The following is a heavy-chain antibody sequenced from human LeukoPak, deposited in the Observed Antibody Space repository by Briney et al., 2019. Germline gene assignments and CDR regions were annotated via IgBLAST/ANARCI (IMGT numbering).Heavy chain of an antibody. CDR2: INSDGSGT. D-gene: IGHD2-8*01. V-gene: IGHV3-74*01. CDR1: GFTFNSYW. J-gene: IGHJ3*02. CDR3: ARDRLTNDAFDI. Sequence: PGGSLRLSCAASGFTFNSYWMHWVRQAPGKGLVWVSRINSDGSGTSDADFVKGRFTISRDNSKNTLYLQMNSLRAEDTAMYYCARDRLTNDAFDIWGQGTMVTASS.